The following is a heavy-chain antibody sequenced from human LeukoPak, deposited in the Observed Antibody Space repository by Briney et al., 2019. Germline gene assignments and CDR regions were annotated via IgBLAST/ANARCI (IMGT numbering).Heavy chain of an antibody. Sequence: GGSLRRSCAASGFTFSSYAMSWVRQAPGKGLEWVSAIRGSGGSTYYADSVKGRFTISRDNSKNTLYLQMNSLRAEDTAVYYCAKDLDGDYVGSDYWGQGTLVTVSS. D-gene: IGHD4-17*01. CDR1: GFTFSSYA. J-gene: IGHJ4*02. CDR3: AKDLDGDYVGSDY. V-gene: IGHV3-23*01. CDR2: IRGSGGST.